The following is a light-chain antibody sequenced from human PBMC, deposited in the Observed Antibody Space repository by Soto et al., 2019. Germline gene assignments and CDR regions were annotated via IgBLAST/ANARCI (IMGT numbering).Light chain of an antibody. V-gene: IGKV3-20*01. J-gene: IGKJ1*01. CDR3: QQYGSSPWT. Sequence: EIVLTQSPGTLSLSPGERATLSCRASQSVISNYLAWYQQKPGQAPRLLMYGASSRATGIPDRFSGSGSGTDFTLTISRPEPEDFAVYYCQQYGSSPWTFGQGTKVEIK. CDR1: QSVISNY. CDR2: GAS.